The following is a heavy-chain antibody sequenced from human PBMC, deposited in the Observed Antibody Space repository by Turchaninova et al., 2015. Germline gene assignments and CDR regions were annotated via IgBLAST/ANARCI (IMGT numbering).Heavy chain of an antibody. CDR2: IYYSGST. V-gene: IGHV4-39*01. CDR3: ARFSRSLTGSPGFDH. Sequence: QLQLQESGPGRVKPSATLSLSCSVSGGSISSNNYYWGWIRQPPGKGLEWSGSIYYSGSTYYNPSLKSRVTISVDTSKNQFSLNLSSVTAADTAIYYCARFSRSLTGSPGFDHWGQGTLVTVSS. CDR1: GGSISSNNYY. J-gene: IGHJ4*02. D-gene: IGHD7-27*01.